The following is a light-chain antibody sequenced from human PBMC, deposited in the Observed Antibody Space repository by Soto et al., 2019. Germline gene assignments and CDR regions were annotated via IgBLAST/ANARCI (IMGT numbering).Light chain of an antibody. J-gene: IGKJ1*01. CDR1: QSVSTH. CDR3: QQYHYWPQRT. CDR2: GAS. Sequence: EVVVTQSPRTLSVSPGDRATLSCRASQSVSTHVAWYQQKPGQAPRLLISGASTRAAGVSARFTGSGSGTEFTLTISSLQSDDFSVYYCQQYHYWPQRTFGPGISVDIK. V-gene: IGKV3-15*01.